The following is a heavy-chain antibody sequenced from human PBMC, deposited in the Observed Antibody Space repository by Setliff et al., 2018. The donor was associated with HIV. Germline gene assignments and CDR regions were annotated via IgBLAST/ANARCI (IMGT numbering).Heavy chain of an antibody. Sequence: SETLSLTCTVSGGSISSSSYYWGWIRQPPGKGLEWIGSIYYSGSTYYNPSLKSRVTISVDTSKNQFSLRLRSVTAADTAVYYCARVAGAHYFDYWGQGTLVTVSS. D-gene: IGHD1-26*01. V-gene: IGHV4-39*01. CDR3: ARVAGAHYFDY. J-gene: IGHJ4*02. CDR1: GGSISSSSYY. CDR2: IYYSGST.